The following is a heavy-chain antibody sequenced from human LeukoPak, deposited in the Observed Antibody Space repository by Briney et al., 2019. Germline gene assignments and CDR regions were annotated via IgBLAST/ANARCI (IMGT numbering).Heavy chain of an antibody. CDR1: GASIISSTYY. CDR2: IFYSGST. CDR3: SRLYSGTRPPDY. Sequence: LSETLSLTCTVSGASIISSTYYWGWIRQPPGKGLEWIGSIFYSGSTYYNPSLKSRVTISVDTSKNQISLKVTSVTAADTAIYYCSRLYSGTRPPDYWGQGTLVSVSS. V-gene: IGHV4-39*01. J-gene: IGHJ4*02. D-gene: IGHD2-15*01.